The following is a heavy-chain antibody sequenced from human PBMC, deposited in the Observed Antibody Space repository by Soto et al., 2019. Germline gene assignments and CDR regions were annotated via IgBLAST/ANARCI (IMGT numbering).Heavy chain of an antibody. CDR3: AKKVNSGSGSQFFDY. CDR1: VFTFSSYS. V-gene: IGHV3-23*01. CDR2: FETGGDGGLT. J-gene: IGHJ4*02. D-gene: IGHD3-10*01. Sequence: GSLRLSCAASVFTFSSYSMSWVRQAPGKGLEWVSGFETGGDGGLTYYADSVEGRFTISRDNSKNTVFLQMNSLRDEDTAVYYCAKKVNSGSGSQFFDYWGQGALVTVSS.